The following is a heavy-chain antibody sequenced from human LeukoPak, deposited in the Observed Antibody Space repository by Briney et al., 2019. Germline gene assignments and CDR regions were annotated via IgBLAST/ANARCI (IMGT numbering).Heavy chain of an antibody. CDR2: IRYDGSNK. J-gene: IGHJ5*02. Sequence: AGRSLRLSCAASGFTFSSYGMHWVRQAPGKGLEWVAFIRYDGSNKYYADSVKGRFTISRDNSKNTLYLQMNSLRAEDTAVYYCAGIAAALPGPWGQGTLVTVSS. V-gene: IGHV3-30*02. D-gene: IGHD6-13*01. CDR1: GFTFSSYG. CDR3: AGIAAALPGP.